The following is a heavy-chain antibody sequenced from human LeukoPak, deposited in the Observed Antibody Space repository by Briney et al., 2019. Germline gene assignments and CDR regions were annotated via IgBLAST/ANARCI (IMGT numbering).Heavy chain of an antibody. D-gene: IGHD3-9*01. Sequence: ASVKVSCKASGYTFTGYYMHWVRQAPGQGLEWMGIINPSGGSTSYAQKFQGRVTMTRDMSTSTVYMELSSLRSEDTAVYYCARDPVRYSRANWFDPWGQGTLVTVSS. CDR2: INPSGGST. CDR3: ARDPVRYSRANWFDP. J-gene: IGHJ5*02. CDR1: GYTFTGYY. V-gene: IGHV1-46*01.